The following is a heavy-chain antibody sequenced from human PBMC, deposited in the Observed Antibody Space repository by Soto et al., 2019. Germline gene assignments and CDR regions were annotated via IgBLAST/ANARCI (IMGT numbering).Heavy chain of an antibody. Sequence: QVHLVQSGAEVKKPGSSVKVSCKASGDTFDSYTINWVRQAPGQRLEWMGRIIPMLGMSNYALKFQGRVTSTADKSTTTVYMHLSSLRSDDTAVYYCARSYGSRSRAFDYWGQGTLVTVSS. CDR3: ARSYGSRSRAFDY. CDR1: GDTFDSYT. V-gene: IGHV1-69*02. CDR2: IIPMLGMS. J-gene: IGHJ4*02. D-gene: IGHD3-10*01.